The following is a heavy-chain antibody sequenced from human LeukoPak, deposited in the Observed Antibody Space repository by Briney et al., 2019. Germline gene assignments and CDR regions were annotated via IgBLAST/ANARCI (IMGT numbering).Heavy chain of an antibody. CDR1: GFTLSTYW. D-gene: IGHD3-16*01. CDR3: ASWGAGGNS. CDR2: INPDGSGK. J-gene: IGHJ4*02. V-gene: IGHV3-7*01. Sequence: GGSLRLSCEASGFTLSTYWVNWVRQVPGKGLDWVANINPDGSGKRYVDSVKGRFTIARDNAGNSLSLQMNSLRAEDTAVYYCASWGAGGNSWGQGTLVTVSS.